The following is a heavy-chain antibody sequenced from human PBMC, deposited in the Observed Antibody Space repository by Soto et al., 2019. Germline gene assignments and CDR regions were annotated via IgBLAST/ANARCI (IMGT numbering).Heavy chain of an antibody. D-gene: IGHD2-15*01. V-gene: IGHV4-39*01. Sequence: SETLSLTCTVSGGSISSSSYYWGWIRQPPGKGLEWIGSIYYSGSTYYNPSLKSRVTISVDTSKNQFSLKLSSVTAADTTVYYCARLRLNSVVVAATPLFDYWGQGTLVTVSS. CDR2: IYYSGST. J-gene: IGHJ4*02. CDR1: GGSISSSSYY. CDR3: ARLRLNSVVVAATPLFDY.